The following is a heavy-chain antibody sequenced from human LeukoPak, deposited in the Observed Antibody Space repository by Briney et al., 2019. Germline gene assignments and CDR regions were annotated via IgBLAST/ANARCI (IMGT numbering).Heavy chain of an antibody. Sequence: GGSLRLSCAASGFTVSSNYMSWVRQAPGKGLGWVSVIYSGGSTYYADSVKGRFTISRDNSKNTLYLQMNSLRAEDTAVYYCARDGLVHSSRGAFDYWGQGTLVTVSS. J-gene: IGHJ4*02. CDR1: GFTVSSNY. CDR2: IYSGGST. D-gene: IGHD6-13*01. V-gene: IGHV3-53*01. CDR3: ARDGLVHSSRGAFDY.